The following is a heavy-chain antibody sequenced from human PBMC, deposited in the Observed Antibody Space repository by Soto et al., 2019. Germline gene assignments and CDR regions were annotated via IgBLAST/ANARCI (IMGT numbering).Heavy chain of an antibody. CDR1: GFTFTNYA. J-gene: IGHJ4*02. D-gene: IGHD5-12*01. Sequence: EVQLLESGGGLVQPGGSLRLSCAASGFTFTNYAMSWVRQAPGKGLEWVSAISGSGGSTYYADYVKGRFTISRDNSKNTLYLQMNSLRADDSAIYYCAKGSGYDYLFNYWGQGALVTVSS. CDR2: ISGSGGST. CDR3: AKGSGYDYLFNY. V-gene: IGHV3-23*01.